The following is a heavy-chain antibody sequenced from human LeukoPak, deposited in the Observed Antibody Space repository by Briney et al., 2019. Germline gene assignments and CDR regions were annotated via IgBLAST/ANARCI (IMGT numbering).Heavy chain of an antibody. Sequence: GSLRLSCAASGFTFSSYTMHWVRQAPGKGLEWVAVISYDGINKYYADSVKGRFTISRDNSKNTLYLQMNSLRAEDTAVYYCARDLMGIAYRGAFYYWGQGTLVTVSS. CDR3: ARDLMGIAYRGAFYY. J-gene: IGHJ4*02. CDR2: ISYDGINK. D-gene: IGHD6-13*01. V-gene: IGHV3-30*04. CDR1: GFTFSSYT.